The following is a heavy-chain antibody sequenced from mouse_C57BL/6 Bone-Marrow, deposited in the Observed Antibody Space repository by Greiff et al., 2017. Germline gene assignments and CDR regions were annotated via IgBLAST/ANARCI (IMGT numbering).Heavy chain of an antibody. D-gene: IGHD1-1*02. V-gene: IGHV2-2*01. J-gene: IGHJ4*01. CDR2: IWSGGST. Sequence: QVQLQQSGPGLVKPSQSLSITCTVSGFSLTSYGVHWVRQSPGKGLEWLGVIWSGGSTDYNAAFFSRLSISKDNSTSQVFFKMNSLQADDAAIYYCARNFRSGSYGYAMDYWGQGTSVTVSS. CDR3: ARNFRSGSYGYAMDY. CDR1: GFSLTSYG.